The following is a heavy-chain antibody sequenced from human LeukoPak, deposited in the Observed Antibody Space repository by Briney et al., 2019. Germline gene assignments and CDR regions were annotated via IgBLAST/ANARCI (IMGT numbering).Heavy chain of an antibody. V-gene: IGHV4-39*01. CDR3: ARNHQAHWGSYWYFDL. Sequence: SETLSLTCTVSGGSISSSSYYWGWIRQPPGKGLEWIGTFYYSGSTYYNPSLKSRVTISVDTSKNQFSLKLSSVTAADTAVYYCARNHQAHWGSYWYFDLWGRGTLVSVSP. CDR1: GGSISSSSYY. D-gene: IGHD7-27*01. J-gene: IGHJ2*01. CDR2: FYYSGST.